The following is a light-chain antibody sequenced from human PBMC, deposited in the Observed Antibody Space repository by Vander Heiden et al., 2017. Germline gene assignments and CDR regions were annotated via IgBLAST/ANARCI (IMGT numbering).Light chain of an antibody. CDR1: SSDVGGSNY. V-gene: IGLV2-11*01. J-gene: IGLJ2*01. Sequence: QSALTQPRSVSGSPGQSVTISCTGTSSDVGGSNYVSWYQQHPGKAPKFIIYDVNKRPSVVPDRFSASKSGNTASLTISGLQTEDEADYYCAYAGTDNLIFGGGTRLTVL. CDR3: CAYAGTDNLI. CDR2: DVN.